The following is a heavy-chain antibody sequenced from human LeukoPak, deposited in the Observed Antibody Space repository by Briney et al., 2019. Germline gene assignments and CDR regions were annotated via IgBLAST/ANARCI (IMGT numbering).Heavy chain of an antibody. V-gene: IGHV4-4*07. D-gene: IGHD2-2*03. J-gene: IGHJ3*02. Sequence: SETLSLTCTVSGGSISSYYWSWIRQPAGKGLEWIGRIYTSGSTNYNPSLKSRVTMSVDTSKNQFSLKLSSVTAADTAVYYCARENGYCSSTSCYGTVVDIWGQGTMVTVSS. CDR3: ARENGYCSSTSCYGTVVDI. CDR2: IYTSGST. CDR1: GGSISSYY.